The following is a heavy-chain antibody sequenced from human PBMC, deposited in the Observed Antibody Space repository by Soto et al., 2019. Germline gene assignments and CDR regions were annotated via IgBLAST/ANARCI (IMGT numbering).Heavy chain of an antibody. CDR3: ARRRGGFGGGWTTPYFDY. V-gene: IGHV2-5*02. CDR1: GFSLNTGGVG. J-gene: IGHJ4*02. Sequence: QITLKESGPTVVKPTQTLTLTCSLSGFSLNTGGVGVGWIRQTPGKALEWLAVIYWDDDKSWNPSLRDRLTITRDASDDQGVLTVTNMDPVDTGTYYCARRRGGFGGGWTTPYFDYWGQGTLVTVSS. D-gene: IGHD6-19*01. CDR2: IYWDDDK.